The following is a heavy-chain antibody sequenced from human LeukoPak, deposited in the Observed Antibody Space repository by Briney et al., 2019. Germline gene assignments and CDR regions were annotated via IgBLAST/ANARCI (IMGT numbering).Heavy chain of an antibody. CDR3: ARDRGPAVGYDY. Sequence: SETLSLTCTFSGDSISSYYWSWIRQPPGKGLEWIGYIYYSGSTNYNPSLKSRVTISVDTSKNQFSLKLSSVTAADTAVYYCARDRGPAVGYDYWGQGTLVTVSS. CDR1: GDSISSYY. V-gene: IGHV4-59*01. CDR2: IYYSGST. D-gene: IGHD2-2*01. J-gene: IGHJ4*02.